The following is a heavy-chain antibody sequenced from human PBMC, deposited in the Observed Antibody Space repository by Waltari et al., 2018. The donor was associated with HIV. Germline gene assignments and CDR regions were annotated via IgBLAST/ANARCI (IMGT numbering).Heavy chain of an antibody. Sequence: QLHLQLSGPGLVKPSETLSLTSSVSGGSISTSSNFWAWIRQPPGKGLEWSGTINYSGSTYYNPSLKSRVTIAVDTTKNQFSLNLSSVTAADTAVYHCAKASNIVVVVAAKVHIDYGGQGTLVTVSS. CDR1: GGSISTSSNF. V-gene: IGHV4-39*01. CDR2: INYSGST. J-gene: IGHJ4*02. CDR3: AKASNIVVVVAAKVHIDY. D-gene: IGHD2-15*01.